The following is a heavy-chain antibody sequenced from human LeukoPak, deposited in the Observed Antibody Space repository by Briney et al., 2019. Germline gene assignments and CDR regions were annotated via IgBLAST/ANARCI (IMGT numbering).Heavy chain of an antibody. Sequence: GESPKIFCCGSGYSLTTYWIDWVRPMPGKGLEWMGIIYSGDSDTRYSPSFQGQVTMSADKSINTAYLQWSSLKASDTAMYYCARRQGCSSTSCPPDYWGEGTLVTVSS. CDR3: ARRQGCSSTSCPPDY. CDR1: GYSLTTYW. J-gene: IGHJ4*02. V-gene: IGHV5-51*01. CDR2: IYSGDSDT. D-gene: IGHD2-2*01.